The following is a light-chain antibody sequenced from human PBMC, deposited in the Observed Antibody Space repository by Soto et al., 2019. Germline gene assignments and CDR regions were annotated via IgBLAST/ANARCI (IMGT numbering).Light chain of an antibody. CDR2: DVS. J-gene: IGLJ1*01. V-gene: IGLV2-14*03. CDR1: SSDVGAYNY. CDR3: SSFTRSNSYV. Sequence: QSALTQPASVSGSPGQSITISCTGTSSDVGAYNYVSWYQQHPSKVPKLMIYDVSDRPSGVSNRFSGSKSGNTASLTISGLQAEDEADYYCSSFTRSNSYVFGTGTKVTVL.